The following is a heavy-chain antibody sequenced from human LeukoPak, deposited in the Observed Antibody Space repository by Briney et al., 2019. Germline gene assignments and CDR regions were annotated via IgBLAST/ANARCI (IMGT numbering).Heavy chain of an antibody. Sequence: PGGSLRLSCAASVFTLSSDSMIWVRQAPGKGLEWVSAISGSGGSTYYADSVKGRFTISRDNSKNTLYLQMNSLRAEDTAVYYCAKDFTVAWWGQGTLVTVSS. CDR1: VFTLSSDS. CDR2: ISGSGGST. D-gene: IGHD4-23*01. J-gene: IGHJ4*02. CDR3: AKDFTVAW. V-gene: IGHV3-23*01.